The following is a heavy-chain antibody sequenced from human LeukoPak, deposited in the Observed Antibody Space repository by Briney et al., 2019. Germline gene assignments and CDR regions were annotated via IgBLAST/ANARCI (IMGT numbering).Heavy chain of an antibody. V-gene: IGHV4-38-2*02. CDR3: ARDLRLSPYSGGWPLDY. CDR2: IYHNGNT. CDR1: GYSISSGYY. Sequence: SETLSLTCTVSGYSISSGYYWGWIRQPPGKGLEWIGSIYHNGNTFYNPSLKSRITISVDTSKNQFSLKLSSVTAADTAVYYCARDLRLSPYSGGWPLDYWGQGTLVTVSS. J-gene: IGHJ4*02. D-gene: IGHD6-19*01.